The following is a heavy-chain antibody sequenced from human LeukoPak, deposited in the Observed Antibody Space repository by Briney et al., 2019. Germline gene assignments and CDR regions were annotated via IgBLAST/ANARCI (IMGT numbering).Heavy chain of an antibody. CDR2: IYYSGST. V-gene: IGHV4-59*01. J-gene: IGHJ4*02. D-gene: IGHD6-13*01. CDR3: ARDLGGIAAPKPGPHYYYFDY. CDR1: GGSISSYY. Sequence: PSETLSLTCTVSGGSISSYYWSWIRQPPGKGLEWIGYIYYSGSTNYNPSLKSRVTISVDTSKNQFSLKLSSVTAADTAVYYCARDLGGIAAPKPGPHYYYFDYWGQGTLVTVSS.